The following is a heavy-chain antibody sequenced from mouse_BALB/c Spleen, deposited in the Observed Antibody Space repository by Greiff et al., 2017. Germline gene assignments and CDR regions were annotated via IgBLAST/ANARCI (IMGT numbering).Heavy chain of an antibody. Sequence: QVQLQQSGAELMKPGASVKISCKATGYTFSSYWIEWVKQRPGHGLEWIGEILPGSGSTNYNEKFKGKATFTADTSSNTAYMQLSSLTSEDSAVYYCARYERLRRDYYAMDYWGQGTSVTVSS. CDR1: GYTFSSYW. CDR3: ARYERLRRDYYAMDY. J-gene: IGHJ4*01. D-gene: IGHD2-4*01. V-gene: IGHV1-9*01. CDR2: ILPGSGST.